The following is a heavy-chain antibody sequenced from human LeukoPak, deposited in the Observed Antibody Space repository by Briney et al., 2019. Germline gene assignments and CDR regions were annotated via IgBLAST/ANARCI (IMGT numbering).Heavy chain of an antibody. D-gene: IGHD6-19*01. V-gene: IGHV4-39*07. CDR2: IYYSGST. Sequence: SETLSLTCTVSGGSISSSSYYWGWIRQPPGKGLEWIGSIYYSGSTYYNPSLKSRVTISVDTSKNQFSLKLSSVTAADTAVYYCARDNTLGSGCDYWGQGTLVTVSS. CDR3: ARDNTLGSGCDY. CDR1: GGSISSSSYY. J-gene: IGHJ4*02.